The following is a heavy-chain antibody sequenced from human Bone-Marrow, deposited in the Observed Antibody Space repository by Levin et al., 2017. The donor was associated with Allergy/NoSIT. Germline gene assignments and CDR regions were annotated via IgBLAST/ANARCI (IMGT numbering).Heavy chain of an antibody. CDR3: ARQSLCSGGSCFHPDVDY. J-gene: IGHJ4*02. Sequence: ASVKVSCKASGYTFTSYYMHWVRQAPGQGLEWMGVINPSAGSTSYAQRFEGRVTMTRDTSTSTVYMELSSLRSEDTAVYYCARQSLCSGGSCFHPDVDYWGQGTLVTVSS. V-gene: IGHV1-46*01. CDR1: GYTFTSYY. CDR2: INPSAGST. D-gene: IGHD2-15*01.